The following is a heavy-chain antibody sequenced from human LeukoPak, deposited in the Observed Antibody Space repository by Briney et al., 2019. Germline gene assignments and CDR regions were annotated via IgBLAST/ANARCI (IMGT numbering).Heavy chain of an antibody. V-gene: IGHV1-18*04. CDR1: GYTFTGYY. D-gene: IGHD2-2*01. J-gene: IGHJ6*03. Sequence: ASVKVSCKASGYTFTGYYMHWVRQAPGQGLEWMGWISAYNGNTNYAQKLQGRVTMTTDTSTSTAYMELRSLRSDDTAVYYCAREVVVPAAMFAGYYYYMDVWGKGTTVTISS. CDR2: ISAYNGNT. CDR3: AREVVVPAAMFAGYYYYMDV.